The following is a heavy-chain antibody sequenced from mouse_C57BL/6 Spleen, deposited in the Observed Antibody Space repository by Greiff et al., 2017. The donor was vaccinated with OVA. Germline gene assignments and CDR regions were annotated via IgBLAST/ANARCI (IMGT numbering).Heavy chain of an antibody. CDR2: SRNKANDYTT. Sequence: EVHLVESGGGLVQSGRSLRLSCATSGFTFSDFYMEWVRQAPGKGLEWIAASRNKANDYTTEYSASVKGRFIVSRDTSQSILYLQMNALRAEDTAIYYCARDGSYYGSNYAMDYWGQGTSVTVSS. V-gene: IGHV7-1*01. CDR1: GFTFSDFY. CDR3: ARDGSYYGSNYAMDY. D-gene: IGHD1-1*01. J-gene: IGHJ4*01.